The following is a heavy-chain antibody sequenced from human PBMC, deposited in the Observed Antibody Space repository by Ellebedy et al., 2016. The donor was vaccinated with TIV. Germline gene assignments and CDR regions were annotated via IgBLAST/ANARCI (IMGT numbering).Heavy chain of an antibody. J-gene: IGHJ6*02. D-gene: IGHD6-13*01. V-gene: IGHV3-48*02. CDR1: GFPFSSYS. CDR2: LSSRSSTI. CDR3: ARVGLGYSSSWYYYGMDV. Sequence: GESLKISCAASGFPFSSYSMNWVRQAPGKGPEWVSYLSSRSSTIYYADSVKGRFTISRDNAKNSLYLQMNSLRDEDTAVYYCARVGLGYSSSWYYYGMDVWGQGTTVTVSS.